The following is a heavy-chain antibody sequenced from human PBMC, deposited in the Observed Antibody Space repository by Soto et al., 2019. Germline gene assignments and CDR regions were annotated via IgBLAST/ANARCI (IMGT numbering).Heavy chain of an antibody. CDR2: ISSSSSTI. J-gene: IGHJ5*02. V-gene: IGHV3-48*02. CDR3: ARESAALNWFDP. D-gene: IGHD2-2*01. Sequence: EVQLVESGGGLVQPGGSLRLSCAASGFTFSSYSMNWVRQAPGKGLEWVSYISSSSSTIYYADSVKGRFTNSRDNAKNSLYLQMNSLRDEDTAVYYCARESAALNWFDPWVQGTLVTVSS. CDR1: GFTFSSYS.